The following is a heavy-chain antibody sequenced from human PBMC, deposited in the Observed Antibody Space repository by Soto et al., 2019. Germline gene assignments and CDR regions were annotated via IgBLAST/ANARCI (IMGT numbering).Heavy chain of an antibody. V-gene: IGHV1-3*01. CDR2: INAGNGNT. CDR3: ARGGVVTAYFDY. D-gene: IGHD2-21*02. J-gene: IGHJ4*02. Sequence: QVQLVQSGAEVKKPGASVKVSCKASGYTFTSYAMHWVRQASGQRLEWMGWINAGNGNTKYSQKFQGRVTITRDTSASTAYMELSSLRSEDTAVYYCARGGVVTAYFDYWGQGTLVTVSS. CDR1: GYTFTSYA.